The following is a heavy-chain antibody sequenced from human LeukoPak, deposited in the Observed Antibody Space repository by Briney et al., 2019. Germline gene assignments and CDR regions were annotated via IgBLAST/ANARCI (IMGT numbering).Heavy chain of an antibody. V-gene: IGHV1-3*01. D-gene: IGHD4-17*01. CDR3: AGVPTTVTTGCGY. CDR2: INAGNGNT. J-gene: IGHJ4*02. Sequence: ASVKVSCKASGYTFTSYAMHWVRQAPGQRLEWMGWINAGNGNTKYSQKFQGRVTITRDTSASTAYMELSSLRSEDTAVYYCAGVPTTVTTGCGYWGQGTLVTVSS. CDR1: GYTFTSYA.